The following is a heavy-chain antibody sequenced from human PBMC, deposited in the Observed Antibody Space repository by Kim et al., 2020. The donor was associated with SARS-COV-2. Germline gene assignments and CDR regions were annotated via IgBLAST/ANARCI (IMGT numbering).Heavy chain of an antibody. J-gene: IGHJ4*02. D-gene: IGHD1-26*01. CDR3: AKDRIVGATEGGYYFDY. V-gene: IGHV3-30*02. Sequence: VKGRFTISRDNSKNTLYLQMNSLRAEDTAVYYCAKDRIVGATEGGYYFDYWGQGTLVTVSS.